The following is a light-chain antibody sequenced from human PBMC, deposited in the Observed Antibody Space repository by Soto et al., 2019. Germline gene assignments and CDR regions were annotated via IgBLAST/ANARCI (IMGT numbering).Light chain of an antibody. CDR1: RSDIGAYNF. Sequence: QSVLTQPASVSGSPGQSITISCTGTRSDIGAYNFVSWYQQHLGEVPKLILYDVNVRPSGVSNRFSGSKSGNTASLTTSGLQAEDEADYYCTSWTTSTTMIFGGGTKVTVL. CDR2: DVN. V-gene: IGLV2-14*03. CDR3: TSWTTSTTMI. J-gene: IGLJ2*01.